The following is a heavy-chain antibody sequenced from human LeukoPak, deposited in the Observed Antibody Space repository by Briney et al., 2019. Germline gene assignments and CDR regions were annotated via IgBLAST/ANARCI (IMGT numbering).Heavy chain of an antibody. V-gene: IGHV1-46*01. CDR1: GYTFTSYF. CDR2: INPSGGST. J-gene: IGHJ4*02. D-gene: IGHD4-17*01. Sequence: GASVKVSCKASGYTFTSYFMHWVRQAPGQGLEWLGIINPSGGSTSYAQKFQGRVTMTRDTSTSTVYMELSSLRSEDTAVYYCARPTVTTGGFDYWGQGTLVTVSS. CDR3: ARPTVTTGGFDY.